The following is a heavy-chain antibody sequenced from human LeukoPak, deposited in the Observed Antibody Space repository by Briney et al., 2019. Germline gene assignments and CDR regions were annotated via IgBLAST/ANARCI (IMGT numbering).Heavy chain of an antibody. CDR1: GGTFSSYA. J-gene: IGHJ4*01. CDR2: IIPIFGTA. V-gene: IGHV1-69*05. D-gene: IGHD1-1*01. CDR3: ARGPELERFDY. Sequence: SVKVSCKASGGTFSSYAISWVRQAPGQGLEWMGGIIPIFGTANYAQKFQGRVTITTDESTSTAYMELSSLRSEDTAVYYCARGPELERFDYWGQEPWSPSPQ.